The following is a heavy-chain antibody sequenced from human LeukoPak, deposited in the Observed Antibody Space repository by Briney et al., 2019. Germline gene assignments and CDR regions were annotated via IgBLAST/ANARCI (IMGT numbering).Heavy chain of an antibody. D-gene: IGHD3-22*01. Sequence: SETLSLTCTVSGGSISSYYWSWIRQPPGKGLEWIGYIYYSGSTYYNPSLKSRVTISVDTSKNQFSLKLSSVTAADTAVYYCARLYYYDSSGLDYWGQGTLVTVSS. J-gene: IGHJ4*02. CDR1: GGSISSYY. CDR3: ARLYYYDSSGLDY. V-gene: IGHV4-59*08. CDR2: IYYSGST.